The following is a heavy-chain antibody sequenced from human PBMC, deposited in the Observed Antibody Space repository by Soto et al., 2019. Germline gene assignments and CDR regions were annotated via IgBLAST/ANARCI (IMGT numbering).Heavy chain of an antibody. J-gene: IGHJ4*02. CDR1: GFTFSNYW. CDR3: ARGILGSGTANDH. Sequence: EVQLVESGGGLVQPGGSLILSCAASGFTFSNYWMVWVRQAPRKGLVWVSRIIGDGIYTTYADSVKGRFTISRDNAKNTVYLQMNSLRVEDTAVYYCARGILGSGTANDHWGQGTRVTVSS. CDR2: IIGDGIYT. D-gene: IGHD3-10*01. V-gene: IGHV3-74*03.